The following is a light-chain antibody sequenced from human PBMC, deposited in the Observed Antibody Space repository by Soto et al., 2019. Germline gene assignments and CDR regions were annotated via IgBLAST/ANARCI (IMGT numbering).Light chain of an antibody. CDR3: QQYDNWRKT. J-gene: IGKJ5*01. CDR2: GAS. CDR1: QSVSSN. V-gene: IGKV3-15*01. Sequence: VLTQATATWTVSVEVTATVSCMASQSVSSNLAWYQQKPGQAPRLLIYGASTRATGIPARFSGSGSGKEFTLNICSLETQDFPVYYCQQYDNWRKTFGQGTRLEIK.